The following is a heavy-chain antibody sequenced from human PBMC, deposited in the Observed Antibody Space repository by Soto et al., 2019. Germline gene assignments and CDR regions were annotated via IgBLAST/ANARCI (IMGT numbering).Heavy chain of an antibody. D-gene: IGHD2-2*01. CDR3: ARGGNIVVVPAANPRHYGMDV. CDR1: GGSFSGYY. Sequence: QVQLQQWGAGLLKPSETLSLTCAVYGGSFSGYYWSWIRQPPGKGLEWFGEINHSGSTNYNPSLKSRVTISVDTSKNQFSLKLSSVTAADTAVYYCARGGNIVVVPAANPRHYGMDVWGQGTTVTVSS. V-gene: IGHV4-34*01. CDR2: INHSGST. J-gene: IGHJ6*02.